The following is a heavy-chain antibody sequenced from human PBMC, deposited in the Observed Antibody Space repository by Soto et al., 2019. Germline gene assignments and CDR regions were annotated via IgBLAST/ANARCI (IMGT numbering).Heavy chain of an antibody. J-gene: IGHJ4*02. V-gene: IGHV3-23*01. CDR2: ISGSGGST. D-gene: IGHD2-15*01. Sequence: EVQLLESGGGLVQPGGSLRLSCAASGFTFSSYAMSCVRQAPGKGLEWVSAISGSGGSTYYADSVKARFTISRDKSKNTLYLQMNSLRVEDTAVYYCAKFGSCSGGSCYPGGWGQGTLVTVSS. CDR3: AKFGSCSGGSCYPGG. CDR1: GFTFSSYA.